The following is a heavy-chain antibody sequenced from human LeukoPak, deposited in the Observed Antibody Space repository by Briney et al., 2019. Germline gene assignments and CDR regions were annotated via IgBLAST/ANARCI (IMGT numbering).Heavy chain of an antibody. CDR1: GLTFTYSD. J-gene: IGHJ4*02. CDR3: ARNFDS. CDR2: ITRSSSNL. V-gene: IGHV3-69-1*02. Sequence: PGGSLRLSCVAYGLTFTYSDFNWIRQAPGKGLEWLSTITRSSSNLYYADSVKGRFTTSRDDAKDSVYLQMENLRVEDTAIYYCARNFDSWGQGTLVTVSS.